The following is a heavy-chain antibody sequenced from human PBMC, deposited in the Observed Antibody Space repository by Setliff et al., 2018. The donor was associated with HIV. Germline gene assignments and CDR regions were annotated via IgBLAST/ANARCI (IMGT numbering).Heavy chain of an antibody. CDR2: INPNSGGT. CDR1: GDTFTGYY. V-gene: IGHV1-2*02. J-gene: IGHJ4*02. CDR3: ATAKEVWLAEGGFDY. D-gene: IGHD6-19*01. Sequence: ASVKVSCKASGDTFTGYYMHWVRQAPGQGLEWMGWINPNSGGTNYAQKFQGRVTMTRDTSITTAYMELSSLRSEDTAVYYCATAKEVWLAEGGFDYWGQGTRVTVSS.